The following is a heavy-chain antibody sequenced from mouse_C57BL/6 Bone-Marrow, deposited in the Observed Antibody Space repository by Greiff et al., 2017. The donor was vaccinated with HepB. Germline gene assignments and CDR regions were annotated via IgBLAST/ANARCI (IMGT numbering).Heavy chain of an antibody. V-gene: IGHV5-6*01. Sequence: VQLQQSGGDLVKPGGSLKLSCAASGFTFSSYGMSWVRQTPDKRLEWVATISSGGSYTYYPDSVKGRFTISRDNAKNTLYLQMSSLKSEDTAMYYCARHEGNYDYWGQGTTLTVSS. CDR3: ARHEGNYDY. J-gene: IGHJ2*01. D-gene: IGHD2-1*01. CDR2: ISSGGSYT. CDR1: GFTFSSYG.